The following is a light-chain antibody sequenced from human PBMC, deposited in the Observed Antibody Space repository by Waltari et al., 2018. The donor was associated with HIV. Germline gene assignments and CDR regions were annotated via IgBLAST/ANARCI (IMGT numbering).Light chain of an antibody. CDR1: NIGSKG. CDR3: QVWDSSTDLRV. CDR2: DDS. Sequence: SYVLTQPPSVSVAPGQTARITCGGNNIGSKGVHWYQQKPSQAPVVVVYDDSDRPSGIPERFSGSSSWNTSTLTISRVEAGDEADFYCQVWDSSTDLRVFGGGTKLTVL. V-gene: IGLV3-21*02. J-gene: IGLJ2*01.